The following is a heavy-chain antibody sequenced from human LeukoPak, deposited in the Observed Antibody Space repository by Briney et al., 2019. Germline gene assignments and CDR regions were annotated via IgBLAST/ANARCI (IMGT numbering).Heavy chain of an antibody. J-gene: IGHJ3*02. D-gene: IGHD3-10*01. CDR1: GFAFSSYA. CDR2: ISYDGITE. V-gene: IGHV3-30*04. Sequence: GGSLRLSCAASGFAFSSYAMHWVRQAPGKGLEWVAIISYDGITEFYSDSVKGRFTISRDNFKHPLYLQMNSLRADDTAVYYCARDRTEFGFDIWGQGTMVTLSS. CDR3: ARDRTEFGFDI.